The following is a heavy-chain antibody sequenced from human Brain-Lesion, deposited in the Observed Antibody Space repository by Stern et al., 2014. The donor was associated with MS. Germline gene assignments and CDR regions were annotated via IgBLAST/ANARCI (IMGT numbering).Heavy chain of an antibody. V-gene: IGHV1-2*02. Sequence: QLVQSGAEVKKPGASVKVSCKTSGYIFTGYYINWVRQAPGQGLEWMAWINPNTGGPKYAQKFQGRVTMRTDTSISTAYMELSSLTSDDTAVYYCARDQRGITIFGVVTDYYYLGMDVWGQGTTVTVSS. CDR2: INPNTGGP. CDR1: GYIFTGYY. J-gene: IGHJ6*02. D-gene: IGHD3-3*01. CDR3: ARDQRGITIFGVVTDYYYLGMDV.